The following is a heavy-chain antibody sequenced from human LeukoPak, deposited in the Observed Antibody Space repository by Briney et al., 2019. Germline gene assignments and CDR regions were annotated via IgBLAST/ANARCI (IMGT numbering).Heavy chain of an antibody. D-gene: IGHD6-13*01. CDR3: ARIASHSSSWYDGGY. V-gene: IGHV3-74*01. CDR1: GFTFSSYW. J-gene: IGHJ4*02. Sequence: GGSLRLSCAASGFTFSSYWMHWVRQAPGKGLVWVSRINTDGSSTIYADSVKGRFTISRDNAKNTLYLQMNSLRAEDTGVYYCARIASHSSSWYDGGYWGQGTLVTVSS. CDR2: INTDGSST.